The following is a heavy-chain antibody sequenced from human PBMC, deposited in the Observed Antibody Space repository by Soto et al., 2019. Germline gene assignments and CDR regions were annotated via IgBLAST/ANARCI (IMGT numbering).Heavy chain of an antibody. V-gene: IGHV3-23*01. CDR2: ISGSGGST. J-gene: IGHJ4*02. Sequence: GGSLRLSCAASGFTFSSYAMSWVRQAPGKGLEWVSAISGSGGSTYYADSVKGRFTISRDNSKNTLYLQMNSLRAEDTAVYYCARALGYCSGGSCYHFDYWGQGTLVTVSS. D-gene: IGHD2-15*01. CDR3: ARALGYCSGGSCYHFDY. CDR1: GFTFSSYA.